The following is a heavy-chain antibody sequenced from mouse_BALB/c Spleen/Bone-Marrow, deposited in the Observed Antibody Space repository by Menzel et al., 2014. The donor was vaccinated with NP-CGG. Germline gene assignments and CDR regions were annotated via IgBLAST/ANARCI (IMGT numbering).Heavy chain of an antibody. J-gene: IGHJ4*01. CDR2: ISGYYGDA. CDR3: ATSGKVRGAMDY. Sequence: QVQLKQSGAKLVRPGVSVKISRKGSGYTFTDHAIHWVKRSHAKSLEWIGVISGYYGDAIYNQKFKGKVTMTVDKSSSTTYMELARLTSGESTIYYYATSGKVRGAMDYWGQGTSVTVSS. CDR1: GYTFTDHA. V-gene: IGHV1S137*01.